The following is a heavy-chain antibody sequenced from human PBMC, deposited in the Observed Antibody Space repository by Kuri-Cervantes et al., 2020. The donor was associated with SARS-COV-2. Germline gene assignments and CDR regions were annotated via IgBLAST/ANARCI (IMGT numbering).Heavy chain of an antibody. CDR3: AREVRTFGAWFDP. CDR2: IYHSGST. Sequence: GSLRLSCTVSGGSISSSSYYWGWIRQPPGKGLEWIGSIYHSGSTYYNPSLKSRVTISVDTSKNQFSLKLSSVTAADTAVYYCAREVRTFGAWFDPWGQGTLVTVSS. CDR1: GGSISSSSYY. D-gene: IGHD3-16*01. J-gene: IGHJ5*02. V-gene: IGHV4-39*07.